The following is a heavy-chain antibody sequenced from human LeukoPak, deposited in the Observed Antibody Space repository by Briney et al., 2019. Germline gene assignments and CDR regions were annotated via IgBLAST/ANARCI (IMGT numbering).Heavy chain of an antibody. D-gene: IGHD3-10*01. V-gene: IGHV1-24*01. CDR3: ATSLLLWFGERGGFDY. Sequence: ASVKVSCKVSGYTLTELSMHWVRQAPGKGLEWMGGFDPEDGETIYAQKFQGRVTMTEDTSTDTAYMELSSLRSEDTAVYYCATSLLLWFGERGGFDYWGQGTLVTVSS. CDR2: FDPEDGET. CDR1: GYTLTELS. J-gene: IGHJ4*02.